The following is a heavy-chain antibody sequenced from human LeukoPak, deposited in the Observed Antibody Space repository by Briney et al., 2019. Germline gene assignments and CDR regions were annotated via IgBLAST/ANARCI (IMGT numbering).Heavy chain of an antibody. D-gene: IGHD6-19*01. J-gene: IGHJ6*02. V-gene: IGHV1-69*13. Sequence: GAPVKGSCKASGGSFRNYGISWVRQAPGQGLEWMGGIIPMISTTNYAQKFQGRVTITADESTSTAYMELSSLRSEDTAVYYCVRGGIAVAGGTSSYYKYGMDVWGQGTTVTVYS. CDR2: IIPMISTT. CDR1: GGSFRNYG. CDR3: VRGGIAVAGGTSSYYKYGMDV.